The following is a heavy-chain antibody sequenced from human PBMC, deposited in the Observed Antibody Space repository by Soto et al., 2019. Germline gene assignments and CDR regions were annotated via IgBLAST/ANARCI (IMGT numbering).Heavy chain of an antibody. Sequence: QVQLVESGGGVVQPGRSLRLSCAASGFTFSSYGMHWVRQAPGKGLEWVAVISYDGSNKYYADSVKGRFTISRDNSKNTLYLQMNSLKAEDTAVYYCAKEKNYYDSSGYFQWLFDYWGRGTLVSVSS. D-gene: IGHD3-22*01. CDR2: ISYDGSNK. V-gene: IGHV3-30*18. CDR1: GFTFSSYG. J-gene: IGHJ4*02. CDR3: AKEKNYYDSSGYFQWLFDY.